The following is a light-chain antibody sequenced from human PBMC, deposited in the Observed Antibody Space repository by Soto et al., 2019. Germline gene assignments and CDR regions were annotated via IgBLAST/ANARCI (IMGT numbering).Light chain of an antibody. V-gene: IGLV2-14*01. CDR1: SSDVGNYNY. J-gene: IGLJ1*01. Sequence: QSVLTQPASVSGSPGQSITISCTGTSSDVGNYNYVSWYQQHPGKAPKPMIYEVSNRPSGVSNRFSGSKSGNTASLTISGLQAEDEADYYCSSYTSSTNYVFGDGTKVTVL. CDR2: EVS. CDR3: SSYTSSTNYV.